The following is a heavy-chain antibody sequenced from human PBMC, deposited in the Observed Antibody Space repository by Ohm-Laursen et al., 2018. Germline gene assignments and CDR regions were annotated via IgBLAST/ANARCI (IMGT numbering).Heavy chain of an antibody. Sequence: GTLSLTCTVSGGSISSYYWSWIRQPAGKGLEWIGRIYTSGSTNYNPSLKSRVTMSVDTSKNQFSLKLSSVTAADTAVYYCARDYFLGSFYYYGMDVWGQGTTVTVSS. V-gene: IGHV4-4*07. J-gene: IGHJ6*02. CDR1: GGSISSYY. CDR2: IYTSGST. CDR3: ARDYFLGSFYYYGMDV. D-gene: IGHD2/OR15-2a*01.